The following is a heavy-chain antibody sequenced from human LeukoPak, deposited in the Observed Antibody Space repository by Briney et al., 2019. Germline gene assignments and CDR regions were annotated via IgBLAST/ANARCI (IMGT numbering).Heavy chain of an antibody. V-gene: IGHV3-23*01. Sequence: GGSLRLSCAVSGITLSNYGMSWVRQAPGKGLEWVAGISGSGGGTNYADSVKGRFTISRDNPKNTLFLQMNSLRAEDTAVYYCAKPQVGYCSSTSCPFDYWGQGTLVTVSS. CDR3: AKPQVGYCSSTSCPFDY. J-gene: IGHJ4*02. D-gene: IGHD2-2*01. CDR2: ISGSGGGT. CDR1: GITLSNYG.